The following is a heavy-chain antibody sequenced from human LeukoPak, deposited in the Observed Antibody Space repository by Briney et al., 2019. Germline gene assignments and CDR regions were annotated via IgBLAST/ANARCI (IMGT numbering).Heavy chain of an antibody. J-gene: IGHJ3*02. V-gene: IGHV4-4*07. Sequence: PSETLSLTCNVSGASISSYYWSWIRPPAGKGLEWIGRIYTSANTNYSPSFKSRATISIDRSKNQFSLNLPSVTAADTAVYYCARDRIWNDAGHDPFDIWGQGTMVTVSS. CDR2: IYTSANT. CDR1: GASISSYY. D-gene: IGHD1-1*01. CDR3: ARDRIWNDAGHDPFDI.